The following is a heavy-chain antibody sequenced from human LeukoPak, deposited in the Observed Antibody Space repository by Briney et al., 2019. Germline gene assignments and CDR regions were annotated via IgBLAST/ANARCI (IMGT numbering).Heavy chain of an antibody. J-gene: IGHJ4*02. CDR1: GFTFSDYD. CDR3: ARDYSPHYHDRTAYYPRPLQF. V-gene: IGHV3-33*01. D-gene: IGHD3-22*01. CDR2: VWFDGSNE. Sequence: GRSLRLSCAASGFTFSDYDMQWVRQAPGKGLEWVAVVWFDGSNEYYADSVKGRFTISRDNSKNTLYLQMNSLRAVDTAVYYCARDYSPHYHDRTAYYPRPLQFWGQGTLVTVSS.